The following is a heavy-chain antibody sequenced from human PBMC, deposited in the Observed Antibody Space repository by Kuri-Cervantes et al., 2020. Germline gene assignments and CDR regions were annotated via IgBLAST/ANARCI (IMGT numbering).Heavy chain of an antibody. CDR1: GYTFISYD. CDR2: MNPNSGNT. CDR3: ARVIYVRQQLVRGRRSNWFDP. J-gene: IGHJ5*02. Sequence: ASVKVSCKASGYTFISYDINWVRQATGQGLEWMGWMNPNSGNTGYAQKFQGRVTMTRNTSISTAYMELSSLRSEDTAVYYCARVIYVRQQLVRGRRSNWFDPWGQGTLVTVSS. D-gene: IGHD6-13*01. V-gene: IGHV1-8*01.